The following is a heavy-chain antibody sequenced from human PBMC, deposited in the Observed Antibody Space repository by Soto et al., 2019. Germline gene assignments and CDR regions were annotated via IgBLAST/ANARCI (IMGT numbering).Heavy chain of an antibody. V-gene: IGHV3-74*01. Sequence: EVQLVESGGGVVQPGGSLSLSCEVSGFTFTSYWMFWVRQAPGKGLEWLSRIYSDGTSPNYADSVKGRLTISRDNTKKTLHLQMNSLRAEDTAVYFCGVRGGYTTPFDYWGQGTLVTVSS. CDR3: GVRGGYTTPFDY. CDR1: GFTFTSYW. J-gene: IGHJ4*02. D-gene: IGHD2-2*02. CDR2: IYSDGTSP.